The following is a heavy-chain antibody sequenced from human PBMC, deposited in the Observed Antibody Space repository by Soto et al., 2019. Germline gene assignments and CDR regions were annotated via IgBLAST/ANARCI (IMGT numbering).Heavy chain of an antibody. Sequence: EVQLVESGGGLVQPGGSLRLSCAASGFTFSSYWMHWVRQAPGKGLVWVSRINSDGSSTSYADSVKARFTISRDNPKHTLYLQMTSLRAPDTAVYYCVRTSLVVAAATREDYWGEGTLVTVSS. V-gene: IGHV3-74*01. CDR2: INSDGSST. D-gene: IGHD2-15*01. J-gene: IGHJ4*02. CDR3: VRTSLVVAAATREDY. CDR1: GFTFSSYW.